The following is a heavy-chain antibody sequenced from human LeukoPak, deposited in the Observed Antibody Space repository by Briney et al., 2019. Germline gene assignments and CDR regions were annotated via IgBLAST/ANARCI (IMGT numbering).Heavy chain of an antibody. J-gene: IGHJ4*02. D-gene: IGHD3-10*01. CDR1: GYTFTGYY. V-gene: IGHV1-2*02. CDR2: INPNSGGT. CDR3: ARVDDYYGSGSYPDY. Sequence: ASVKVSCKASGYTFTGYYMHWVRQAPGQGLEWMGWINPNSGGTNYAQKFQGRVTMTRDTSTSTAYMELSRLRSDDTAVYYCARVDDYYGSGSYPDYWGQGTPVTVSS.